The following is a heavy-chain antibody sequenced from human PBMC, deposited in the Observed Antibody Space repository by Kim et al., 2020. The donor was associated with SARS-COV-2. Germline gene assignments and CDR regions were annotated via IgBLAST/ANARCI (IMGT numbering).Heavy chain of an antibody. CDR1: GFTFSSYA. CDR3: AKDRGGWNYGSGSSRVGYLY. D-gene: IGHD3-10*01. Sequence: GGSLRLSCAASGFTFSSYAMSWVRQAPGKGLEWVSAISGSGGSTYYADSVKGRFTISRDNSKNTLYLQMNSLRAEDTAVYYCAKDRGGWNYGSGSSRVGYLYWGQGTLVTVSS. V-gene: IGHV3-23*01. CDR2: ISGSGGST. J-gene: IGHJ4*02.